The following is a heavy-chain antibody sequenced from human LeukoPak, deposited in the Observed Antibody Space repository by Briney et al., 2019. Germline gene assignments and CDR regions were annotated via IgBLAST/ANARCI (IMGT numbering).Heavy chain of an antibody. CDR3: AKGYCSGTSCYSGLD. CDR2: ISYDGSNK. V-gene: IGHV3-30-3*01. Sequence: GGSLRLSCAASGFTFSSYAMHWVRQAPGKGLEWVAVISYDGSNKYYADSVKDRFSISRDNSKNTLSLQMNSLRPEDTAVYYCAKGYCSGTSCYSGLDWGQGTLVTVSS. CDR1: GFTFSSYA. J-gene: IGHJ4*02. D-gene: IGHD2-2*01.